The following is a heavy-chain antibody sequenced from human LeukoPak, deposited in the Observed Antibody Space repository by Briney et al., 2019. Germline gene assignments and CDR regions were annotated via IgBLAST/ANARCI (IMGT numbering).Heavy chain of an antibody. CDR1: GRSISSYY. V-gene: IGHV4-59*01. D-gene: IGHD3-16*01. J-gene: IGHJ4*02. CDR3: ARRDLNGGNFDY. CDR2: IYYSGST. Sequence: SETLSLTCTVSGRSISSYYWSWIRQPPGKGLEWIGYIYYSGSTNYNPSLKSRVTISVDTSKNQFSLKLSSVTAADTAVYYCARRDLNGGNFDYWGQGTLVTVSS.